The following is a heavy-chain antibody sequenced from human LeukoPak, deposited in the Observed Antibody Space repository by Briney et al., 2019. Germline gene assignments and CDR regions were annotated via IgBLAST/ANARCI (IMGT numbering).Heavy chain of an antibody. CDR1: GYTFTGYY. CDR3: ARDILRGGAAAGRFDY. V-gene: IGHV7-4-1*02. D-gene: IGHD6-13*01. CDR2: INTNTGHP. Sequence: ASVKVSCKASGYTFTGYYMHWVRQAPGQGLEWMGWINTNTGHPTYAQGFTGRFVFSLDTSVSTAYLQISSLKAEDTAVYYCARDILRGGAAAGRFDYWGQGTLVTVSS. J-gene: IGHJ4*02.